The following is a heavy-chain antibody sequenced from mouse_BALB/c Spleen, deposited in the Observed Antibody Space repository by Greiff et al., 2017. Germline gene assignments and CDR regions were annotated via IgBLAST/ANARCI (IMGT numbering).Heavy chain of an antibody. CDR2: IWAGGST. J-gene: IGHJ4*01. Sequence: VQLVESGPGLVAPSQSLSITCTVSGFSLTSYGVHWVRQPPGKGLEWLGVIWAGGSTNYNSALMSRLSISKDNSKSQVFLKMNSLQTDDTAMYYCARGYLLYAMDYWGQGTSVTVSS. CDR3: ARGYLLYAMDY. CDR1: GFSLTSYG. D-gene: IGHD2-12*01. V-gene: IGHV2-9*02.